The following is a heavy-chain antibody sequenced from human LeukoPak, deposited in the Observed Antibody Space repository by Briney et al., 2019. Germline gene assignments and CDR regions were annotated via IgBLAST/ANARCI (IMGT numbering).Heavy chain of an antibody. CDR2: INPNSGGT. CDR3: AREGPINSSGWYSGY. Sequence: ASVKVSCKASGYTFTGYYMHWVRQAPGQGLEWMGWINPNSGGTNYAQKFQGRVTMTRDTSISTAYMELSRLRSDDTAVYYCAREGPINSSGWYSGYWGQGTLVTVSS. J-gene: IGHJ4*02. V-gene: IGHV1-2*02. CDR1: GYTFTGYY. D-gene: IGHD6-19*01.